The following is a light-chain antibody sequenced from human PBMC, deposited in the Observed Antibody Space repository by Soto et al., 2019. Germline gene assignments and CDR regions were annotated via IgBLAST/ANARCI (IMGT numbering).Light chain of an antibody. V-gene: IGKV3-15*01. Sequence: EIVMTQSPATLSVSPGERATLSCRASQSVNNNLAWYQHRPGQAPRLLIYGASTRATGIPARFSGSGFGTEFTLTISSLQSEDFGLYSCLQYNHWHAFGQGTKLELK. CDR3: LQYNHWHA. CDR1: QSVNNN. CDR2: GAS. J-gene: IGKJ2*01.